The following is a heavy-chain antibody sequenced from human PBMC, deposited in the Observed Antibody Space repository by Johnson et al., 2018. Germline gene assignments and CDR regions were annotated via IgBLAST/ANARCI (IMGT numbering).Heavy chain of an antibody. CDR3: AKDRKPYQYSIYDMEV. CDR1: GFNFSNYG. Sequence: QVQLVQSGGGVVQPGRSLRLSCAASGFNFSNYGMHWVRQAPGKGLEWVAVIWYDGSNKYHADSVKGRFTISRDNSKNMLNLQLDSLRAADTAVYFCAKDRKPYQYSIYDMEVWGQGTTVTVSS. V-gene: IGHV3-33*06. D-gene: IGHD2-15*01. J-gene: IGHJ6*02. CDR2: IWYDGSNK.